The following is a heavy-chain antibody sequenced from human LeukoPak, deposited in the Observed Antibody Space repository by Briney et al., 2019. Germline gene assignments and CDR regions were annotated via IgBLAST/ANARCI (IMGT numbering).Heavy chain of an antibody. Sequence: PSETLSLTCAVYGWSFNDYYWNWIRQPPGKGLEWIGEINARGDTNFSPSLKSRVTTSVDTSKSQFSLRLTSMIAADTAVYYCARGQVPAARGYNWFDPWGQGTLVTVSS. CDR1: GWSFNDYY. D-gene: IGHD2-2*01. CDR2: INARGDT. CDR3: ARGQVPAARGYNWFDP. V-gene: IGHV4-34*01. J-gene: IGHJ5*02.